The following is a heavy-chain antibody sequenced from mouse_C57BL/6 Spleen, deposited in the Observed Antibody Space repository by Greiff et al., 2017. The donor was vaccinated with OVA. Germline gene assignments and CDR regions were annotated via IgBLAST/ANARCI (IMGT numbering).Heavy chain of an antibody. CDR2: IDPSDSYT. CDR3: ASRYGSSYSYYAMDY. J-gene: IGHJ4*01. D-gene: IGHD1-1*01. CDR1: GYTFTSYW. Sequence: QVQLKQSGAELVKPGASVKLSCKASGYTFTSYWMQWVKQRPGQGLEWIGEIDPSDSYTNYNQKFKGKATLTVDTSSSTAYMQLSSLTSEDSAVYYCASRYGSSYSYYAMDYWGQGTSVTVSS. V-gene: IGHV1-50*01.